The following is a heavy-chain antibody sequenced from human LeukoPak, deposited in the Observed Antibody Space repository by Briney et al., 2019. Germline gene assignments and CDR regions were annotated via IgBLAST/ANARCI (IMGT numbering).Heavy chain of an antibody. V-gene: IGHV3-21*01. J-gene: IGHJ4*02. Sequence: GGSLRLSCAASGFTFSSYSMNWLRQAPGRGLEWVSSISSSSSYIYYADSVKGRFTISRDNAKNSLYLQMNSLRAEDTAVYYCARRWGSSGWYYFDYWGQGTLVTVSS. CDR2: ISSSSSYI. D-gene: IGHD6-6*01. CDR3: ARRWGSSGWYYFDY. CDR1: GFTFSSYS.